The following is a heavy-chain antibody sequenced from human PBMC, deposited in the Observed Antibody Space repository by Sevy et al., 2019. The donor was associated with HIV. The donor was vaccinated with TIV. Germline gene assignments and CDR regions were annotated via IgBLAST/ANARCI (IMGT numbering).Heavy chain of an antibody. D-gene: IGHD6-19*01. CDR1: GASISSSGYY. CDR3: AGPILTYRSGWSYYDH. CDR2: IRYSGST. J-gene: IGHJ4*02. V-gene: IGHV4-39*01. Sequence: SESLSLTCTVSGASISSSGYYWGWIRQPPGKGLESIASIRYSGSTYYNPSLRSRVTISADASKNQFSLKLNSVTAADTAVYYCAGPILTYRSGWSYYDHWGQGTVVTVSS.